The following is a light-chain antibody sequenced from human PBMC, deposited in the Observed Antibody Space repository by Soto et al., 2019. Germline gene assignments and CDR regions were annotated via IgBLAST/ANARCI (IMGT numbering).Light chain of an antibody. CDR1: RSNIGSNA. CDR2: SDN. Sequence: QSVLTQPPSASGTAGQRVTISCSGSRSNIGSNAVNWYQQLPGTAPKLLIYSDNQRPSGVPDRFSGSKSGTSASLAISGLQSEDEADYYCGAWDDSLYGWVFGGGTQLTVL. J-gene: IGLJ3*02. CDR3: GAWDDSLYGWV. V-gene: IGLV1-44*01.